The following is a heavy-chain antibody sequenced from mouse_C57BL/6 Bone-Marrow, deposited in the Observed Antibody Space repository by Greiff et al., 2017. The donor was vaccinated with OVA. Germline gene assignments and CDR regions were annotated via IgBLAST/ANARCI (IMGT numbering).Heavy chain of an antibody. Sequence: EVMLVASGGGLVQPGGSMKLSCVASGFTFSNYWMNWVRQSPEKGLEWVAQIRLKSDYYATHYAESVKGRFTISRDDSKSSVYLQMNNLRAEDTGIYYCTEYDYFDYWGQGTTLTVSS. D-gene: IGHD2-10*02. CDR2: IRLKSDYYAT. J-gene: IGHJ2*01. V-gene: IGHV6-3*01. CDR3: TEYDYFDY. CDR1: GFTFSNYW.